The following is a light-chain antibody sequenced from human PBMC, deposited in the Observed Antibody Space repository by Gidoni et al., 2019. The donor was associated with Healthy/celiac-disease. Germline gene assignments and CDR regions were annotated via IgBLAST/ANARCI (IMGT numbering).Light chain of an antibody. J-gene: IGKJ1*01. CDR2: DAS. V-gene: IGKV3-11*01. Sequence: EIVLPQSPATLSLSPGERATLSCRSSQSVSSYLAWYQQKPSQAPRLLIYDASNRATGIPARFSGSGAWTDFTLTIRSLEPEDVAVYYCQQRSNCPKTFGQWTKVESK. CDR1: QSVSSY. CDR3: QQRSNCPKT.